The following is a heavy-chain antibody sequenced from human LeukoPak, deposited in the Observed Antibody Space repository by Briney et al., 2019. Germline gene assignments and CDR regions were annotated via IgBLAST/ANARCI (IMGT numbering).Heavy chain of an antibody. Sequence: GGSLRLSCVVSGFTVSNNYMSWVRQAPGKGLEWVSAFYSGGNTYYTGYVKGRFIISRDSSKNTLYLQMNNLRPEDTAMYYCAKLPSSGWLDYWGQGTLVTVSS. V-gene: IGHV3-53*01. D-gene: IGHD6-19*01. CDR2: FYSGGNT. CDR1: GFTVSNNY. CDR3: AKLPSSGWLDY. J-gene: IGHJ4*02.